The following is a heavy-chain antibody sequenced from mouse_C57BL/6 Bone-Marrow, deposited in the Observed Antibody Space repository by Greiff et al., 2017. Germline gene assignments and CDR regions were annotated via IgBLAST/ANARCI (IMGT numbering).Heavy chain of an antibody. D-gene: IGHD2-4*01. J-gene: IGHJ3*01. CDR3: TRSIYYDSSWFAY. CDR1: GFTFSSYA. Sequence: EVHLVESGEGLVKPGGSLKLSCAASGFTFSSYAMSWVRQTPEKRLEWVAYLSSGGDYIYYADPVKGRFTISRDNARNTLYLQMSSLKSENTAMYYCTRSIYYDSSWFAYWGQGTLVTVSA. CDR2: LSSGGDYI. V-gene: IGHV5-9-1*02.